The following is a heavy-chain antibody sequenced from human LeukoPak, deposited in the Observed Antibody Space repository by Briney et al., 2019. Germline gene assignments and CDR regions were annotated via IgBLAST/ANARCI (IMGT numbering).Heavy chain of an antibody. CDR2: ISSSSSTI. V-gene: IGHV3-48*01. CDR1: GFTFSSYS. Sequence: GGSLRLSCAASGFTFSSYSMNWVRQAPGKGLEWVSYISSSSSTIYYADSVKGRFTISRDNAKNSLYLQMNSLRAEDTAVYYCAKDRWSGAQLERQLDYWGQGTLVTVSS. CDR3: AKDRWSGAQLERQLDY. D-gene: IGHD1-1*01. J-gene: IGHJ4*02.